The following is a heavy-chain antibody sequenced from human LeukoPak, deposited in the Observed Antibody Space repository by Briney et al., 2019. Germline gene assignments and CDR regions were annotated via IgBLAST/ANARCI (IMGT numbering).Heavy chain of an antibody. J-gene: IGHJ3*02. D-gene: IGHD5-18*01. CDR2: ISSSSSYI. CDR3: AREGLQLWLPDAFDI. CDR1: GFTFSSYS. V-gene: IGHV3-21*01. Sequence: GGSLRLSCAASGFTFSSYSMNWARQAPGKGLEWVSSISSSSSYIYYADSVKGRFTISRDNAKNSLYLQMNSLRAEDTAVYYCAREGLQLWLPDAFDIWGQGTMVTDSS.